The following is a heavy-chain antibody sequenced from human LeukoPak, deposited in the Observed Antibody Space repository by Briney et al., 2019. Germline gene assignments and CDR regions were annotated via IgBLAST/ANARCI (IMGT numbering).Heavy chain of an antibody. CDR2: IHTSGSA. V-gene: IGHV4-4*07. Sequence: SETLSLTCTVSGSSFNSYYWSWIRQPAGKGLEWIGRIHTSGSAEYNPSLQSRVTLSVDVSKKQFSLKMKSATAADTAVYYCARDIVYLIDEDYGWGQGTLVTVSS. J-gene: IGHJ4*02. CDR3: ARDIVYLIDEDYG. D-gene: IGHD4-17*01. CDR1: GSSFNSYY.